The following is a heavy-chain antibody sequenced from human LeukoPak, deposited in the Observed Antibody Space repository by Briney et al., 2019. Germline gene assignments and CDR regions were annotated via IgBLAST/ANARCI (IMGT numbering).Heavy chain of an antibody. CDR2: IYNGGSA. Sequence: GGSLRLSCAASGFIVSGNDMSWVRQAPGKGLEWVSVIYNGGSAYYADSVKGRFTVSRDNSKNTLYLQMNSLRAEDTAVYYCARDRNNHDAFDVWGRGITVSVSS. CDR3: ARDRNNHDAFDV. CDR1: GFIVSGND. D-gene: IGHD1-14*01. V-gene: IGHV3-53*01. J-gene: IGHJ3*01.